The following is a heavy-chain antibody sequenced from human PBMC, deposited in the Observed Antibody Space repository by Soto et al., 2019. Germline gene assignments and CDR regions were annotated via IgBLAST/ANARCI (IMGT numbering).Heavy chain of an antibody. CDR2: IKSNSDGGTA. Sequence: EVQLVESGGGLIKPGESLRLSCAASGFTFSNAWMGWVRQAPGKGLEWLGRIKSNSDGGTADYAASVKGRFTISRDDSKNTLYLQITRLTSQDTAVYYCTTVLRWFGELSKVDYWGQGSLVTVSS. CDR1: GFTFSNAW. J-gene: IGHJ4*02. CDR3: TTVLRWFGELSKVDY. D-gene: IGHD3-10*01. V-gene: IGHV3-15*01.